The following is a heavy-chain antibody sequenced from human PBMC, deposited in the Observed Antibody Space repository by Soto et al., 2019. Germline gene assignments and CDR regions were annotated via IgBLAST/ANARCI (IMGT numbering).Heavy chain of an antibody. CDR3: AKAPYGVTFPFDY. D-gene: IGHD4-4*01. J-gene: IGHJ4*02. V-gene: IGHV3-23*01. Sequence: PGGSLRLSCAASGLTVSNNYMSWVRQPPGKGLEWVSAISGSGVGTYYADSVKGRFTISRDNSKNTLYLQMNSLRAEDTAVYYCAKAPYGVTFPFDYWGQGTLVTVSS. CDR2: ISGSGVGT. CDR1: GLTVSNNY.